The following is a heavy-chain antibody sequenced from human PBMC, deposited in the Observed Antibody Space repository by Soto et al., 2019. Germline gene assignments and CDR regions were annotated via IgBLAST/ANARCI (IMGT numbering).Heavy chain of an antibody. D-gene: IGHD3-16*02. V-gene: IGHV2-5*02. CDR2: IYWDDDK. CDR1: GFSLTTSGVG. CDR3: ALYMDGENYRD. J-gene: IGHJ4*02. Sequence: QITLKESGPTLVTPTQTLTLTCTFSGFSLTTSGVGVGWIRQPPGKAPEWLALIYWDDDKRYSPSLKSRLTITKDTSENQVVLKMTNMDPVDTATYYCALYMDGENYRDWGQGTLVTVSS.